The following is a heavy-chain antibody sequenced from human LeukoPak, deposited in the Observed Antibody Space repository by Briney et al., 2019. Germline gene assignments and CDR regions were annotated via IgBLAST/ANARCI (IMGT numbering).Heavy chain of an antibody. CDR2: ISAYNGNT. CDR3: ARDPSDSSGYYYVGVDY. CDR1: GYTFTSYG. J-gene: IGHJ4*02. V-gene: IGHV1-18*01. D-gene: IGHD3-22*01. Sequence: ASVKVSCKASGYTFTSYGISWVRQAPGQGLEWMGWISAYNGNTNYAQKLQVRVTMTTDTSTSTAYMELRSLRSDDTAVYYCARDPSDSSGYYYVGVDYWGQGTLVTVSS.